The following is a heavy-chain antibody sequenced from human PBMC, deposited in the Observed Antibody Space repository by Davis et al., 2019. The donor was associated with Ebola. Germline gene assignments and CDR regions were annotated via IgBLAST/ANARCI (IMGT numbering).Heavy chain of an antibody. CDR2: IRSKANSYAT. Sequence: GESLKISCAASGFTFSGSAMHWVRQASGKGLEWVGRIRSKANSYATAYAASVKGRFTISRDDSKNTAYLQMNSLKTEDTAVYYCTRPYSSGWPDYWGQGTLVTVSS. CDR3: TRPYSSGWPDY. J-gene: IGHJ4*02. D-gene: IGHD6-19*01. CDR1: GFTFSGSA. V-gene: IGHV3-73*01.